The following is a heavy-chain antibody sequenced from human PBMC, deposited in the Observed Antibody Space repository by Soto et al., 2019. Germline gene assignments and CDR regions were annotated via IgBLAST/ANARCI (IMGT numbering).Heavy chain of an antibody. CDR1: GESIATGAFY. CDR2: IFYAGDT. Sequence: PSETLSLTCTVSGESIATGAFYWSWIRLQSGKGPEWIGSIFYAGDTYYNPSLKSRVEISLDTSKNQFSLKLSSVTAADTAVYYCARDSPFYDSSGLTCWGQGTLVTVSS. CDR3: ARDSPFYDSSGLTC. D-gene: IGHD3-22*01. V-gene: IGHV4-31*03. J-gene: IGHJ4*02.